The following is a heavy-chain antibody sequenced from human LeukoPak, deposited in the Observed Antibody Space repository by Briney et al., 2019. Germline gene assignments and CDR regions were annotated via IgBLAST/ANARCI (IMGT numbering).Heavy chain of an antibody. J-gene: IGHJ6*02. CDR2: FDPEDGET. V-gene: IGHV1-24*01. CDR3: ARVGYYDFWSGYYPYYYYGMDV. CDR1: GYTLTELS. D-gene: IGHD3-3*01. Sequence: ASVKVSCKVSGYTLTELSMHWVRQAPGKGLEWMGGFDPEDGETIYAQKFQGRVTMTTDTSTSTAYMELRSLRSDDTAVYYCARVGYYDFWSGYYPYYYYGMDVWGQGTTVTVPS.